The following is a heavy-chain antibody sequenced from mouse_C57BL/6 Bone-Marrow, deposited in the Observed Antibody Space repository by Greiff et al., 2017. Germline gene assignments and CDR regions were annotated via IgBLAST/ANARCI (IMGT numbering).Heavy chain of an antibody. Sequence: HVQLKQSGAELVRPGTSVKMSCKASGYTFTNYWIGWAKQRPGHGLEWIGDIYPGGGYTNYNEKFKGKATLTADKSSSTAYMQFSSLTSEDSAIYYCARLYYDYDAYAMDYWGQGTSVTVSS. V-gene: IGHV1-63*01. CDR1: GYTFTNYW. CDR2: IYPGGGYT. J-gene: IGHJ4*01. D-gene: IGHD2-4*01. CDR3: ARLYYDYDAYAMDY.